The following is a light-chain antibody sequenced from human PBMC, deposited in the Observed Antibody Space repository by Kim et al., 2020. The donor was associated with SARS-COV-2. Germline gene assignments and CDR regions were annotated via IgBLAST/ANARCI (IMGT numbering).Light chain of an antibody. CDR2: DAS. Sequence: ESVGDRVTITGQERKDISKDLNWYQQKPGKAPKLLIYDASNLETGVPSRFSGSGSGTDFTFTISSLQPEDIATYYCQQYDNLPITFGQGTRLEIK. CDR1: KDISKD. V-gene: IGKV1-33*01. CDR3: QQYDNLPIT. J-gene: IGKJ5*01.